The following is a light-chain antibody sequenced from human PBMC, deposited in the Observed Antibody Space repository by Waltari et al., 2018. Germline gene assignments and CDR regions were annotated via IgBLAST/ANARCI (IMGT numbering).Light chain of an antibody. Sequence: DIQMTQSPSTLSASVGDRVTITCLASQSISSWLAWYQQKPGKAPNLLIYKASTLQSGVPSRFSGSGFGTEFTLTISSLQPDDFATYYCQQYNSFSSMFGQGTKVEIK. CDR2: KAS. V-gene: IGKV1-5*03. CDR1: QSISSW. J-gene: IGKJ1*01. CDR3: QQYNSFSSM.